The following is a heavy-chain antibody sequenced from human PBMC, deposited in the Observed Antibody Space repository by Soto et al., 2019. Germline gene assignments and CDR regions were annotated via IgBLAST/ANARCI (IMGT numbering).Heavy chain of an antibody. CDR2: ISYDGSNK. D-gene: IGHD7-27*01. J-gene: IGHJ5*02. V-gene: IGHV3-30*18. CDR3: AKDPSHWGLPPRWFDP. Sequence: PGGSLRLSCAASGFTFSSYGMHWVRQAPGKGLEWVAVISYDGSNKYYADSVKGRFTISRDNSKNTLYLQMNSLRAEDTAVYYCAKDPSHWGLPPRWFDPWGQGTLVTVSS. CDR1: GFTFSSYG.